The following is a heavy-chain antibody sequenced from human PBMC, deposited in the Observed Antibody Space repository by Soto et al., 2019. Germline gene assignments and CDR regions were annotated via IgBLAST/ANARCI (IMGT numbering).Heavy chain of an antibody. Sequence: EVPLVESGGGLVQPGGSLTLSCAASGFTVSSNYMTWVRQAPGKGLEWVSLIYSGGSTYYADSVKGRFTISRDNSKNTLYLQMNRLRAEDTAVYYCAGTSSLDYWGQGTLVTVSS. V-gene: IGHV3-66*01. CDR2: IYSGGST. D-gene: IGHD3-10*01. CDR1: GFTVSSNY. CDR3: AGTSSLDY. J-gene: IGHJ4*02.